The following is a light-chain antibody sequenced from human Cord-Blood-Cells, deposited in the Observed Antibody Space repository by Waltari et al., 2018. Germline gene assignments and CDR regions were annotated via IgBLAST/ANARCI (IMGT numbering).Light chain of an antibody. CDR3: SSYTSSSFWV. J-gene: IGLJ3*02. CDR2: DGS. CDR1: SSDVGGYNY. Sequence: QSALTQPASVSGSPGQSITISCTGTSSDVGGYNYVSWYQQHPGKAPKLMIYDGSNRPSGVSNRFSGSKSGNTASLTISGLQAEDEADYYCSSYTSSSFWVFGGGTKLTVL. V-gene: IGLV2-14*01.